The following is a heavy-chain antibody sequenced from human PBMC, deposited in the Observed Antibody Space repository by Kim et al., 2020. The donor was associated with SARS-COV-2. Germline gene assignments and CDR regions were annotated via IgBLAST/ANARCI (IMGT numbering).Heavy chain of an antibody. CDR3: ARVIWGTYRYTGY. CDR1: GYTFTNNA. D-gene: IGHD3-16*02. J-gene: IGHJ4*02. Sequence: ASVKVSCKASGYTFTNNAISWVRQAPGQGLEWMGWINTDTGNPTYAQAFTRRFVFSVDTSVTTAYLQISSLEAEDTALYYCARVIWGTYRYTGYWGQGTL. V-gene: IGHV7-4-1*02. CDR2: INTDTGNP.